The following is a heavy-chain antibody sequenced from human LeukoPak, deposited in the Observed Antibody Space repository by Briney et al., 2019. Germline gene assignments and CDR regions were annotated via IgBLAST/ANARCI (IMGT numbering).Heavy chain of an antibody. CDR2: IHTSGST. CDR1: GGSISSYY. D-gene: IGHD2-15*01. CDR3: ARVTGYVIEDNFDY. V-gene: IGHV4-4*07. J-gene: IGHJ4*02. Sequence: SETLSLTCTFSGGSISSYYWSWIRQPAGKGLEWIGRIHTSGSTNYNPSLKSRVTISVDTSKNQFSLKLRSVTAADTAVYYCARVTGYVIEDNFDYWGQGTLVTVSS.